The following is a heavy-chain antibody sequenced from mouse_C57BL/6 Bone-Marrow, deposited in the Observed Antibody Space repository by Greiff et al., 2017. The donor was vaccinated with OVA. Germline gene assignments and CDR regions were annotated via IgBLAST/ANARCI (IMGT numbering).Heavy chain of an antibody. J-gene: IGHJ4*01. D-gene: IGHD2-4*01. CDR3: ARPYDYDRDYYAMDY. V-gene: IGHV1-64*01. Sequence: QVQLKQSGAELVKPGASVKLSCKASGYTFTSYWMHWVKQRPGQGLEWIGMIHPNSGSTNYNEKFKSKATLTVDKSSSTAYMQLSSLTSEDSAVYYCARPYDYDRDYYAMDYGGRGTSVTVSA. CDR2: IHPNSGST. CDR1: GYTFTSYW.